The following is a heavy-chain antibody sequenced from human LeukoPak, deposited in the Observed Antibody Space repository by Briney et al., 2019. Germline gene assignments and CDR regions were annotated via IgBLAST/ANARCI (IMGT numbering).Heavy chain of an antibody. J-gene: IGHJ4*02. CDR2: ISYDGSNK. D-gene: IGHD3-10*01. CDR3: TRDYYGSGSLDY. V-gene: IGHV3-30*03. CDR1: GFTFSNYG. Sequence: GRSLRLSCAASGFTFSNYGMHWVRQAPGKGLEWVAVISYDGSNKYYADSVKGRFTISRDNSKNTLYLQMNSLRAEDTAVYYCTRDYYGSGSLDYWGQGTLVTASS.